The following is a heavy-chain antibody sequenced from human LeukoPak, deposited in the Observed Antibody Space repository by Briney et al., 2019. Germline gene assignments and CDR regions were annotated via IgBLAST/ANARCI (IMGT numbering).Heavy chain of an antibody. CDR1: GYPFTTYE. D-gene: IGHD1-14*01. CDR2: VPPNPGNT. V-gene: IGHV1-8*01. J-gene: IGHJ5*02. Sequence: ASVKVSCKTSGYPFTTYEINWVRHAAGQGIEWMGWVPPNPGNTAYAQRFQGRVTMTRDTSISTAYMELSSLTSNDTAVYFCARGSRNDPWGQGTLVTVSS. CDR3: ARGSRNDP.